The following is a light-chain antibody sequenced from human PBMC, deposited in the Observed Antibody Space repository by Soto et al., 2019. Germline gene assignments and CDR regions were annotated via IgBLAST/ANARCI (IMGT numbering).Light chain of an antibody. V-gene: IGKV3-15*01. Sequence: EIVMTQSPATLSVSPGERVTLSCRASQSIYERLAWYQQKPGQTPRLVIYDASTRATGTPGSFSGRGSGKEFTPTISSLQSEDFAVYYCQQYNRWPLTFGGGTKVEIK. J-gene: IGKJ4*01. CDR3: QQYNRWPLT. CDR2: DAS. CDR1: QSIYER.